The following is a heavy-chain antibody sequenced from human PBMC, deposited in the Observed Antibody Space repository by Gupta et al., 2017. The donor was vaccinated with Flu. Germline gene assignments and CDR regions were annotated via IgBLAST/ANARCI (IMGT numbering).Heavy chain of an antibody. CDR2: IYPGDSDA. V-gene: IGHV5-51*03. D-gene: IGHD1-7*01. J-gene: IGHJ3*02. Sequence: DVQLAQSGAEVKHPGESRKISCEASGYSFTNYWIGWMCQMPGKGLDWIGIIYPGDSDAKYSPSFHSQVTITADNSITTAYLQWSSLQASAIAMYYCATMSRFCYNCNCLGDAFDIWGQGTMVTLSS. CDR3: ATMSRFCYNCNCLGDAFDI. CDR1: GYSFTNYW.